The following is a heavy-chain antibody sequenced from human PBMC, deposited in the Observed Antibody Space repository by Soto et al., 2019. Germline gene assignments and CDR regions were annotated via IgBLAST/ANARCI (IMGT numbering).Heavy chain of an antibody. V-gene: IGHV1-18*01. Sequence: ASVKVSCKASAYTFPRYGISWVRQAPGQGLEWMGWISAYNGNTNYAQKLQGRVTMTTDTSTSTAYMELRSLRSDDTAVYYCARDKVTGSYYGSGSRYWFDPWGQGTLVTVSS. CDR3: ARDKVTGSYYGSGSRYWFDP. D-gene: IGHD3-10*01. CDR2: ISAYNGNT. J-gene: IGHJ5*02. CDR1: AYTFPRYG.